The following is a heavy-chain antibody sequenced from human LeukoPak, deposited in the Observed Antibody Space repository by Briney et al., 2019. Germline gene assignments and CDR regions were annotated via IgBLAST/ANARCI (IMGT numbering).Heavy chain of an antibody. D-gene: IGHD3-22*01. CDR3: ARVLRSVVVANGGAFDI. Sequence: PGGSLRLSCAASGFTFSSYAMSWVRQAPGKGLEWVSAISGSGGSTYYADSVKGRFTISRDNSKNTLYLQMNSLRAEDTAVYYCARVLRSVVVANGGAFDIWGQGTMVTVSS. CDR1: GFTFSSYA. CDR2: ISGSGGST. J-gene: IGHJ3*02. V-gene: IGHV3-23*01.